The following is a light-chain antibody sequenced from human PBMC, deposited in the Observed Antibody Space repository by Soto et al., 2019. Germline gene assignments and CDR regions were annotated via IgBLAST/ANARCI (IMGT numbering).Light chain of an antibody. CDR2: DTD. CDR1: SSNIERNS. CDR3: AAWDTSLTVGI. V-gene: IGLV1-51*01. J-gene: IGLJ2*01. Sequence: QSVLTQPPSVSAAPGQQVTISCSGSSSNIERNSVSWYQQLPGTAPKLLIFDTDKRPSGISDRFSGSKSGTSATLGITGLQTGDEADYFCAAWDTSLTVGIFGGGTKLTVL.